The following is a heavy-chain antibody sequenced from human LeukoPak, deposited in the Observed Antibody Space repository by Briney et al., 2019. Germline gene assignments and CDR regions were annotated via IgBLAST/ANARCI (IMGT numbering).Heavy chain of an antibody. Sequence: SETLSLTCTVSGGSISSGSYYWSWIRQPAGKGLEWIGRIYTSGSTNYNPSLKSRVTISVDTSKNQFSLKLSSVTAADTAVYYCARGSHWGWNYWGQGTLVTVSS. CDR3: ARGSHWGWNY. CDR1: GGSISSGSYY. D-gene: IGHD7-27*01. CDR2: IYTSGST. J-gene: IGHJ4*02. V-gene: IGHV4-61*02.